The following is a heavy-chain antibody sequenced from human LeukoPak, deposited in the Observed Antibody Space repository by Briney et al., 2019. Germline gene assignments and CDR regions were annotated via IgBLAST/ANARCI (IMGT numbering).Heavy chain of an antibody. Sequence: ASVKVSCKASGYTFTSYGISWVQQAPGQGLEWMGRIIPIFGTANYAQKFQGRVTITTDESTSTAYMELSSLRSEDTAVYYCARYSGFDREANWFDPWGQGTLVTVSS. CDR2: IIPIFGTA. CDR3: ARYSGFDREANWFDP. V-gene: IGHV1-69*05. D-gene: IGHD5-12*01. J-gene: IGHJ5*02. CDR1: GYTFTSYG.